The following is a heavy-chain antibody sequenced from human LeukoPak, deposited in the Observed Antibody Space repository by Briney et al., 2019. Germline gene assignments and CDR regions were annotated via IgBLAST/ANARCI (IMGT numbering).Heavy chain of an antibody. D-gene: IGHD3-9*01. CDR2: IYYSGST. J-gene: IGHJ3*02. V-gene: IGHV4-39*07. CDR3: ARKRYFDRLGEGDDAFDI. CDR1: GGSISSSSYY. Sequence: PSETLSLTCTVSGGSISSSSYYWGWIRQPPGKGLEWIGSIYYSGSTYYNPSLKSRVTISVDTSKNQFSLKLSSVTAADTAVYYCARKRYFDRLGEGDDAFDIWGQGTMVTVSS.